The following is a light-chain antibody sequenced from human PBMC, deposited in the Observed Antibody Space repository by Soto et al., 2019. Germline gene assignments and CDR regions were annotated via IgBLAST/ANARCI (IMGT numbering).Light chain of an antibody. CDR1: QSVTSNY. J-gene: IGKJ2*01. CDR2: AAS. CDR3: QLYGSSPPRYT. Sequence: EIVLTQSPGTLYLSPGERATLSCRSSQSVTSNYLAWYQQKRGQAPRLLIYAASASVTGIPDRFSGSGSGTDFPLTISILEPEDFAVYFCQLYGSSPPRYTFAQGTKLEIQ. V-gene: IGKV3-20*01.